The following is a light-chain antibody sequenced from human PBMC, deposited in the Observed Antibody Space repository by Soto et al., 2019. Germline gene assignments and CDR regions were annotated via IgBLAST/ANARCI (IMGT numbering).Light chain of an antibody. CDR2: DAS. Sequence: EIVLTQSPATLSLSPGDRATLSCRASQAVSSSYLAWYQQKPGQSPRLLINDASSRATGIPDRFSGGGSGTDFTLTISRLEPEDFAVYYCQQYYDWPITFGQGTRLDIK. CDR3: QQYYDWPIT. V-gene: IGKV3D-20*02. J-gene: IGKJ5*01. CDR1: QAVSSSY.